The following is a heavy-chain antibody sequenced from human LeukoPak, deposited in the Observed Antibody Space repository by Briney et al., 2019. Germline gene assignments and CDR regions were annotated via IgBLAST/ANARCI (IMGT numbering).Heavy chain of an antibody. CDR1: GLSFSNYW. CDR3: ARLGPDYGDYNDAFDI. Sequence: PGGSLRLSCAASGLSFSNYWMNWVRQAPGKGLECVASAKQDGSEKYYVDSVKGRFTISRDNAKTSLYLQMNSLRAEDTAVYYCARLGPDYGDYNDAFDIWGQGTMVTVSS. J-gene: IGHJ3*02. D-gene: IGHD4-17*01. V-gene: IGHV3-7*01. CDR2: AKQDGSEK.